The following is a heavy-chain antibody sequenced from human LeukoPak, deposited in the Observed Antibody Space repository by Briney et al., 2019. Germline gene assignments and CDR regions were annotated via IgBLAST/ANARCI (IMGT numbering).Heavy chain of an antibody. CDR1: GFTFSSYA. Sequence: GGSLRLSCATSGFTFSSYAMSWVRQAPGKGLEWVAVISYDGSNKDYADSVKGRFTISRDNSKNTLHLQMNSLRAEDTAVYYCAKGGYYGSSGYYAGRGDAFDIWGQGTMVTVSS. J-gene: IGHJ3*02. CDR2: ISYDGSNK. V-gene: IGHV3-30*18. D-gene: IGHD3-22*01. CDR3: AKGGYYGSSGYYAGRGDAFDI.